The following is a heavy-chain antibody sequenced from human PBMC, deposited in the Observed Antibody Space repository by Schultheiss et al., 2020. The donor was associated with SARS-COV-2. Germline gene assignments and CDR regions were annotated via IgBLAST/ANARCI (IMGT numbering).Heavy chain of an antibody. J-gene: IGHJ5*02. Sequence: ASVKVSCKASGYTFTSYGISWVRQAPGQGLEWMGWISAYNGNTNYAQKLQGRVTMTTDTSTSTAYMELRSLRSDDTAVYYCARGDDFWSGYWSGFDPWGQGTLVTVSS. CDR1: GYTFTSYG. D-gene: IGHD3-3*01. V-gene: IGHV1-18*01. CDR3: ARGDDFWSGYWSGFDP. CDR2: ISAYNGNT.